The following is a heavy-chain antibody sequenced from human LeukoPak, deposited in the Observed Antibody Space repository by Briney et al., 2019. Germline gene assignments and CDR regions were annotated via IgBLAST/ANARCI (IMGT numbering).Heavy chain of an antibody. V-gene: IGHV3-11*04. J-gene: IGHJ4*02. CDR1: GFGFSDSY. Sequence: GGSLRLSCVVSGFGFSDSYMTWIRQTPGKGLEWLAYISGSGSDIYYADSVKGRFTISRDNAKNSLYLQMNSLRAEDTAVYYCARVYRGTMIVGVTLDYWGQGTLVTVSS. CDR2: ISGSGSDI. CDR3: ARVYRGTMIVGVTLDY. D-gene: IGHD3-22*01.